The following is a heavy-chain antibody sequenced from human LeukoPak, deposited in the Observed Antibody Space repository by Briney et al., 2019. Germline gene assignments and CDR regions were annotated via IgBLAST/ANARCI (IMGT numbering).Heavy chain of an antibody. V-gene: IGHV3-7*05. CDR1: GFTFSTFC. D-gene: IGHD5-18*01. CDR3: AKTPSYSYGYSYFDY. CDR2: IKQDGTEK. J-gene: IGHJ4*02. Sequence: PGGSLRLSCAASGFTFSTFCMNWVRQAPGKGLEWVANIKQDGTEKHYLDSVKGRFTISRDNAKYSLYLQMDSLRAEDTAVYYCAKTPSYSYGYSYFDYWGQGTLVTVSS.